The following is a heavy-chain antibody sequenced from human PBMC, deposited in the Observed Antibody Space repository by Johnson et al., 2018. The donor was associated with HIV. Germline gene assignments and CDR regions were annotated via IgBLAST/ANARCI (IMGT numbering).Heavy chain of an antibody. CDR1: GFTFDDYA. Sequence: VQLVESGGGLVQPGRSLRLSCAASGFTFDDYAMHWVRQAPGKGLEWVSGISWNSGSIGYAGSVKGRLTISRDNAKNSRYLQMNSLRAEDTALYYCAKERGYSGSSRDAFDIWGQGTMVTVSS. CDR2: ISWNSGSI. V-gene: IGHV3-9*01. J-gene: IGHJ3*02. D-gene: IGHD1-26*01. CDR3: AKERGYSGSSRDAFDI.